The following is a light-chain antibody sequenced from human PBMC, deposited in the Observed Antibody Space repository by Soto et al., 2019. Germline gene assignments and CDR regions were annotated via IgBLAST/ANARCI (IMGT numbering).Light chain of an antibody. V-gene: IGKV3-11*01. CDR1: QSVSSY. CDR3: QQRLT. CDR2: DAS. J-gene: IGKJ4*01. Sequence: EIVLTQSPATLSLSPGERATLSCRASQSVSSYLAWYQQKPGQAPRLLIYDASNRATGIPARFSGSGSGTDFTLTISSLEPEDFAVYYCQQRLTFGGGTKGEIK.